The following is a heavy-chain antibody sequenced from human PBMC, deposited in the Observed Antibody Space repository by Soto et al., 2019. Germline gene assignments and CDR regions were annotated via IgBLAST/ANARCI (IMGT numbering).Heavy chain of an antibody. CDR3: ARDFMDIVVVPAAMKTPYYYGMDV. Sequence: SETLSLTCTVSVGSISSSSYYWGWIRQPPGKGLEWIGSIYYSGSTYYNPSLKSRVTISVDTSKNQFSLKLSSVTAADTAVYYCARDFMDIVVVPAAMKTPYYYGMDVWGQGTTVTVSS. V-gene: IGHV4-39*02. J-gene: IGHJ6*02. CDR1: VGSISSSSYY. CDR2: IYYSGST. D-gene: IGHD2-2*03.